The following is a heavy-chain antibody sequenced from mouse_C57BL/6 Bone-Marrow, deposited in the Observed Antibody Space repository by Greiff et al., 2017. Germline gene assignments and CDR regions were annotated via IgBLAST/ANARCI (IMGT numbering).Heavy chain of an antibody. CDR2: ISSGGDYI. D-gene: IGHD1-2*01. CDR1: GFTFSSYA. CDR3: TITTAHYFDY. V-gene: IGHV5-9-1*02. Sequence: EVKLLESGEGLVKPGGSLKLSCAASGFTFSSYAMSWVRQTPEKRLEWVAYISSGGDYIYYADTVKGRFTISRDNARNTLYLQMSSLKSEDTAMYYCTITTAHYFDYWGQGTTLTVSS. J-gene: IGHJ2*01.